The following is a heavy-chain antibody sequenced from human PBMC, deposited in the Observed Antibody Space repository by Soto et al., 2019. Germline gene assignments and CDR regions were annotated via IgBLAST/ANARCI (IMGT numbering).Heavy chain of an antibody. Sequence: EASVKVSCKSSGYTFTSYGISWVRQAPGQGLEWMGWISAYNGNTNYAQKLQGRVTMTTDTSTSTAYMELRSLRSDDTAVYYCARDAAVGLFDYWGQGTLVTVSS. CDR3: ARDAAVGLFDY. V-gene: IGHV1-18*01. J-gene: IGHJ4*02. CDR1: GYTFTSYG. CDR2: ISAYNGNT. D-gene: IGHD1-26*01.